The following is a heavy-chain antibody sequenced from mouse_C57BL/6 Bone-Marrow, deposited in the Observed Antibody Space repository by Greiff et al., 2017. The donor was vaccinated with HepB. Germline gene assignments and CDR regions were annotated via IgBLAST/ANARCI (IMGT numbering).Heavy chain of an antibody. CDR1: GYTFTSYW. J-gene: IGHJ3*01. CDR3: ARDGSYVAWFAY. CDR2: IYPGSGST. D-gene: IGHD1-1*02. Sequence: QVQLQQPGAELVKPGASVKMSCKASGYTFTSYWITWVKQRPGQGLEWIGDIYPGSGSTDYNEKFKSKATLTVDNSSSTAYMQLSSLSSEDSAVYYCARDGSYVAWFAYWGQGTLVTVSA. V-gene: IGHV1-55*01.